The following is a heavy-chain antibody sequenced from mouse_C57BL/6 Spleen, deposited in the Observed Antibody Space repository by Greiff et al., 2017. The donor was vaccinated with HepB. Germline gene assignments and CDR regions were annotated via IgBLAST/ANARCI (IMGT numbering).Heavy chain of an antibody. CDR3: ARYGVVTTYYFDY. CDR2: IYPGSGNT. J-gene: IGHJ2*01. Sequence: QVQLKESGAELVRPGASVKLSCKASGYTFTDYYINWVKQRPGQGLEWIARIYPGSGNTYYNEKFKGKATLTAEKSSSTAYMQLSSLTYEDSAVYFCARYGVVTTYYFDYWGQCTTLTVSS. V-gene: IGHV1-76*01. CDR1: GYTFTDYY. D-gene: IGHD2-5*01.